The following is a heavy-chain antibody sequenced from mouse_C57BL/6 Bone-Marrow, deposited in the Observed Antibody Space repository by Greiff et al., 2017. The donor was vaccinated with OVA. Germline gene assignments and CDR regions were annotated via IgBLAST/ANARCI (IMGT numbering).Heavy chain of an antibody. J-gene: IGHJ3*01. D-gene: IGHD2-4*01. CDR3: ARSGRLRRGGNWFAY. CDR2: IYPGSGST. CDR1: GYTFTSYW. Sequence: QVQLQQPGAELVKPGASVKMSCKASGYTFTSYWITWVKQRPGQGLEWIGDIYPGSGSTNYNEKFKSKATLTVDTSSSTAYMQLSSLTSEDSAVYYCARSGRLRRGGNWFAYWGQGTLVTVSA. V-gene: IGHV1-55*01.